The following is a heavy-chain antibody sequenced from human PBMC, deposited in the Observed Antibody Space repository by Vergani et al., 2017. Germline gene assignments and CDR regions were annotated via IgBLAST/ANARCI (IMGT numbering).Heavy chain of an antibody. Sequence: EVQLVESGGGLVKPGGSLRLSCAASGFTFSSYSMNWVRQAPGKGLEWVSSISSSSSYIYYADSVKGRFTISRDNAKNSLFLQMNSLRAEDTAVYYCSGVSTLYDSSGYCDAFYIWGQGTMVTVSS. D-gene: IGHD3-22*01. V-gene: IGHV3-21*01. CDR2: ISSSSSYI. CDR3: SGVSTLYDSSGYCDAFYI. CDR1: GFTFSSYS. J-gene: IGHJ3*02.